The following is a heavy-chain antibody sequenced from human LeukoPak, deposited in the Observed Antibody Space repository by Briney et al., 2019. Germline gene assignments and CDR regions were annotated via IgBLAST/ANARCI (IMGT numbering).Heavy chain of an antibody. D-gene: IGHD5/OR15-5a*01. CDR1: GYPFSTYW. CDR2: IYPSDSET. V-gene: IGHV5-51*01. J-gene: IGHJ6*02. CDR3: ARRRAATTIYHYSMDF. Sequence: GESLKISCKASGYPFSTYWIAWVRQMPGKGLEWMGIIYPSDSETRYSPSFQGQVTISVDKSISTAYLQWRSLKASDTAMYYCARRRAATTIYHYSMDFWGHGTTVIVSS.